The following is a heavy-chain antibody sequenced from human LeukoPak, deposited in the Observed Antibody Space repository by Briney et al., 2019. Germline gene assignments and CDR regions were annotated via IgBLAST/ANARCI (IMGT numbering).Heavy chain of an antibody. Sequence: GGSLRPSCAASGFTFSSYWMSWVRQAPGKGLEWVANIKQNGSEKYYVDSVKGRFTISRDNAKNSLYLQMNSLRAEDTAVYYCARVMEAGYCSGGSCYHQPGYFDYWGQGTLVTVSS. D-gene: IGHD2-15*01. CDR3: ARVMEAGYCSGGSCYHQPGYFDY. CDR2: IKQNGSEK. CDR1: GFTFSSYW. V-gene: IGHV3-7*04. J-gene: IGHJ4*02.